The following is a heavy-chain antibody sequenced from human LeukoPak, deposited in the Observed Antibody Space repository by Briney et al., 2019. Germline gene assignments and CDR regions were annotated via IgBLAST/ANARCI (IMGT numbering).Heavy chain of an antibody. J-gene: IGHJ5*02. D-gene: IGHD6-13*01. CDR2: TCYRSKWYN. CDR3: AGDLFGQQQQRPTAFGFDP. Sequence: SQTLSLTCAISGDSVSSNSAAWNWIRQSPSRGLEWLGRTCYRSKWYNDYAVSVKSRITINPDTSKNQFSLQLNSVTPEDTAVYYCAGDLFGQQQQRPTAFGFDPWGQGTQVSVSS. V-gene: IGHV6-1*01. CDR1: GDSVSSNSAA.